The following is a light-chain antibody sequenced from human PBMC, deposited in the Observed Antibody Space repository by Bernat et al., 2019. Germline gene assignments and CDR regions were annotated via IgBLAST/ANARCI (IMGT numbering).Light chain of an antibody. Sequence: DIQMTQSPSSLSASVGDRVTITCQASQDISNYLNWYQQKPGKAPKLLIYDASNLETVVPSRFSGSGSGTVFTFTISSLQPEDIATYYCQQYDNLPLTFGGGTNVEIQ. CDR1: QDISNY. V-gene: IGKV1-33*01. CDR2: DAS. J-gene: IGKJ4*01. CDR3: QQYDNLPLT.